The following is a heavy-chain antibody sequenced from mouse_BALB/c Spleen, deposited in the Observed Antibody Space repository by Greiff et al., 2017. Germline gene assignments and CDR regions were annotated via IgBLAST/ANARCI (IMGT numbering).Heavy chain of an antibody. V-gene: IGHV2-6-7*01. D-gene: IGHD2-4*01. CDR1: GFSLTGYG. J-gene: IGHJ4*01. Sequence: VQRVESGPGLVAPSQSLSITCTVSGFSLTGYGVNWVRQPPGKGLEWLGMIWGDGSTDYNSALKSRLSISKDNSKSQVFLKMNSLQTDDTARYYCATSTMITTGYAMDYWGQGTSVTVSS. CDR2: IWGDGST. CDR3: ATSTMITTGYAMDY.